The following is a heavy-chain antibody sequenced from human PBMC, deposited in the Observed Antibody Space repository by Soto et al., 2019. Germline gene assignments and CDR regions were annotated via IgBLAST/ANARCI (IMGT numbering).Heavy chain of an antibody. V-gene: IGHV1-18*01. CDR1: GYTFTSYG. J-gene: IGHJ6*03. CDR2: ISAYNGNT. D-gene: IGHD4-17*01. Sequence: QVQLVQSGAEVKKPGASVKVSCKASGYTFTSYGISWVLQAPGQGLEWMGWISAYNGNTNYAQKLQGRVTMTTDTSTSTAYMEPRSLRSDDTAVYYCARGHDYGDSEMRYYYYYMDVWGKGTTVTVSS. CDR3: ARGHDYGDSEMRYYYYYMDV.